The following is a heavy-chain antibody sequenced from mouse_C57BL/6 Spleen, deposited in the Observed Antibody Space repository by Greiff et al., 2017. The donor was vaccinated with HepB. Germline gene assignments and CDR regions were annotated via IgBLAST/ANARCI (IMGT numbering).Heavy chain of an antibody. J-gene: IGHJ2*01. V-gene: IGHV1-82*01. Sequence: VKLVESGPELVKPGASVKISCKASGYAFSSSWMNWVKQRPGKGLEWIGRIYPGDGDTNYNGKFKGKATLTADKSSSTAYMQLSSLTSEDSAVYFCARRDSSGYVNYFDYWGQGTTLTVSS. CDR1: GYAFSSSW. CDR2: IYPGDGDT. D-gene: IGHD3-2*02. CDR3: ARRDSSGYVNYFDY.